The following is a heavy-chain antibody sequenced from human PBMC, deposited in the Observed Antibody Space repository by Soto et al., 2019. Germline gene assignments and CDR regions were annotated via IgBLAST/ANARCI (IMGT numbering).Heavy chain of an antibody. CDR3: ARDFGWCFDS. V-gene: IGHV3-30*03. D-gene: IGHD2-8*02. CDR1: GFTFSRYN. J-gene: IGHJ4*02. CDR2: ISENGRKV. Sequence: QVQLVESGGDVVQPGRSLRLSCATSGFTFSRYNMHWVRQTPGRGLEWLALISENGRKVYYADSVKGRFTISRDYSKSTVYLQMNSLRAEDTALYYCARDFGWCFDSWGQGTLVTVSS.